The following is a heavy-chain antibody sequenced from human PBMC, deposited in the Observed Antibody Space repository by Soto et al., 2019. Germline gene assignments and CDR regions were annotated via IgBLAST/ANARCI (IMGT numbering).Heavy chain of an antibody. Sequence: QVQLQQWGAGLLKPSETLSLTCAVYGGALSGYYWFWIREPPGKGLELIGEINHSGSTNYNPSLKSRVTISVDTSKNKCSLKLSSVTAADTAVYYCARWGWVGRGDDYCGQGTLVTVSA. CDR2: INHSGST. CDR3: ARWGWVGRGDDY. J-gene: IGHJ4*02. V-gene: IGHV4-34*01. D-gene: IGHD3-10*01. CDR1: GGALSGYY.